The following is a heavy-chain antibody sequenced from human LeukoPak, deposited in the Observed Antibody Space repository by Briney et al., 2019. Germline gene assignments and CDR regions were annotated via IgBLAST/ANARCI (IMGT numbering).Heavy chain of an antibody. CDR3: ARDYGGNSDY. D-gene: IGHD4-23*01. Sequence: GGSLRLSCAASGFTFSSYSMNWVRQAPGKGLEWVSYISRSSSDKYYADSVKGRFTIPRDNTKNSLYLQMTSLRAEDTAVYYCARDYGGNSDYWGQGTLVTVSS. CDR1: GFTFSSYS. J-gene: IGHJ4*02. CDR2: ISRSSSDK. V-gene: IGHV3-21*05.